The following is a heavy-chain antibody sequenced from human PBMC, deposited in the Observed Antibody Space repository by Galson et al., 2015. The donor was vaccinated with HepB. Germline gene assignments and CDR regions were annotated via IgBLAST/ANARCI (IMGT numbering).Heavy chain of an antibody. CDR3: ASDEYSGYDWKFDY. D-gene: IGHD5-12*01. J-gene: IGHJ4*02. CDR1: GGTFSSYA. Sequence: SVKVSCKASGGTFSSYAISWVRQAPGQGLEWMGGIIPILGIANYAQKFQGRVTITADKSTSTAYMELSSLRSEDTAVYYCASDEYSGYDWKFDYWGQGTLVTVSS. V-gene: IGHV1-69*10. CDR2: IIPILGIA.